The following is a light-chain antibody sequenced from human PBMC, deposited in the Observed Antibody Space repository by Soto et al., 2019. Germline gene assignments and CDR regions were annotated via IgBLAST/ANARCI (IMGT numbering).Light chain of an antibody. Sequence: QSVLTQPPSASGTHGQRVTISCSGSSSNIGTNTVNWYQQLPGSAPKFLIYSNNQRPSGIPDRFSGSKSGTSASLAISGLQPDDEADYYCAAWDGSLNGVLFGGGTKLTVL. CDR3: AAWDGSLNGVL. J-gene: IGLJ2*01. V-gene: IGLV1-44*01. CDR2: SNN. CDR1: SSNIGTNT.